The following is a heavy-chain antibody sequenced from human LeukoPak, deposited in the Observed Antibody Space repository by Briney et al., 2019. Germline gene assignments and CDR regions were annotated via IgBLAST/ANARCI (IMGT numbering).Heavy chain of an antibody. CDR3: ARPYYYGSGSYYKDY. J-gene: IGHJ4*02. CDR2: INHSGST. CDR1: GGSISRSDSY. Sequence: SETLSLTCTVSGGSISRSDSYWGWVRQPPGKGLEWIGEINHSGSTNYNPSLKSRVTISVDTSKNQFSLKLSSVTAADTAVYYCARPYYYGSGSYYKDYWGQGTLVTVSS. V-gene: IGHV4-39*07. D-gene: IGHD3-10*01.